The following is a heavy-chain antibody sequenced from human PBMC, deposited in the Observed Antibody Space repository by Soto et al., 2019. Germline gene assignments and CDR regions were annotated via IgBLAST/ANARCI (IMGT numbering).Heavy chain of an antibody. J-gene: IGHJ4*02. Sequence: DVQMLDSGGGLVQPGGSLGLSCAASGFSFRSYALVWVRQAPGKGLEWVSVISARGGSSYFADAVKVRFTISRDNSKNVLSLEMNSLRAEDTAIYFCTKGSIEYSASVDNWGQGTLVLVSS. CDR3: TKGSIEYSASVDN. D-gene: IGHD4-4*01. CDR2: ISARGGSS. CDR1: GFSFRSYA. V-gene: IGHV3-23*01.